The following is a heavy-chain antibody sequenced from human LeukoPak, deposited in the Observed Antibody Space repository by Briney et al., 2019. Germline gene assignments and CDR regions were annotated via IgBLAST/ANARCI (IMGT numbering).Heavy chain of an antibody. Sequence: SETLSLTCTVSGGSISSYYWSWIRQPAGKGLEWIGRIYTSGSTNYNPSLKSGVTMSVDMSKNQFSLKLSSVTAADTAVYYCARETYSSGWYGGYYFDYWGQGTLVTVSS. J-gene: IGHJ4*02. CDR1: GGSISSYY. V-gene: IGHV4-4*07. CDR3: ARETYSSGWYGGYYFDY. D-gene: IGHD6-19*01. CDR2: IYTSGST.